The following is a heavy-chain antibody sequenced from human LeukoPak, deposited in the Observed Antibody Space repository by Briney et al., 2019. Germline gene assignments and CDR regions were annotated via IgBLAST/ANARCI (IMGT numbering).Heavy chain of an antibody. D-gene: IGHD1-26*01. J-gene: IGHJ4*02. Sequence: PGGSLRLSCAASGFTFSSYAMSWVLQAPGKGLEWVSAISGSGGSTYYADSVKGRFTISRDNSKNTLYLQMNSLRAEDTAVYYCAKDSHSGSYHRNFDYWGQGTLVTVSS. V-gene: IGHV3-23*01. CDR1: GFTFSSYA. CDR2: ISGSGGST. CDR3: AKDSHSGSYHRNFDY.